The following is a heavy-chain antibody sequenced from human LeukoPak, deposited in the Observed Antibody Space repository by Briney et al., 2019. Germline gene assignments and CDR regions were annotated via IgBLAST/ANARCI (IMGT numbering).Heavy chain of an antibody. CDR2: IIDSGEST. J-gene: IGHJ6*03. D-gene: IGHD3-16*01. V-gene: IGHV3-23*01. CDR1: GFTFSSYA. Sequence: PGGSLRLSCAASGFTFSSYAMSWVRQAPGKELEWVSGIIDSGESTYYANFAKGRFTISRDNSNNTLYLQMNSLRAEDTAVYYCAKLGGQELHNYYVAVCGKGTTVAVSS. CDR3: AKLGGQELHNYYVAV.